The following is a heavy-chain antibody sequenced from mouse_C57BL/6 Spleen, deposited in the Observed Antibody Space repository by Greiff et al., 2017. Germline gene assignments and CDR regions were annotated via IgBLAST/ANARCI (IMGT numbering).Heavy chain of an antibody. CDR2: INPNYGTN. J-gene: IGHJ4*01. CDR1: GYSFTDYN. V-gene: IGHV1-39*01. CDR3: ACSNYVNYYAMDY. D-gene: IGHD2-5*01. Sequence: EVQLQQSGPELVKPGASVKISCKASGYSFTDYNMNWVKQSNGKSLEWIGVINPNYGTNSSNQQFTGQGTLTVDQSSSTAYMQLNSLTSEDSAVYYCACSNYVNYYAMDYWGQGTSVTVPS.